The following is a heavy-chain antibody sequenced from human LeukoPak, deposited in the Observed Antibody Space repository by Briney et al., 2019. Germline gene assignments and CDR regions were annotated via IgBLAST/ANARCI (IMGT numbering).Heavy chain of an antibody. J-gene: IGHJ3*02. V-gene: IGHV1-46*01. CDR3: ARGRGRQYAFDI. Sequence: ASVTVSCTASGHTFTSYYMHWVRQAPGQGLEWMGIINPSGGSTSYAQKFQGRVTMTRDTSTSTVYMELSSLRSEDTAVYYCARGRGRQYAFDIWGQGTMVTVSS. D-gene: IGHD3-16*01. CDR1: GHTFTSYY. CDR2: INPSGGST.